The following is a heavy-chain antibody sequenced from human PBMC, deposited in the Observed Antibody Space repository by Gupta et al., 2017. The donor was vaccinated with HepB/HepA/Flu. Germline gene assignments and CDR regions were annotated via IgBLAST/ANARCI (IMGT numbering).Heavy chain of an antibody. D-gene: IGHD3-22*01. CDR2: ISNSGSTI. V-gene: IGHV3-48*03. Sequence: EVQVVESGGGLVQPGGSLRLSGVVSGFTFSSYEMDWVRQAPGKGREWVSYISNSGSTIHYADSVKGRFTISRDNAKNLLYLQMKSVRAEDTAVYYFSRGDTSGYHFANWGQGTLVTVYS. CDR1: GFTFSSYE. J-gene: IGHJ4*02. CDR3: SRGDTSGYHFAN.